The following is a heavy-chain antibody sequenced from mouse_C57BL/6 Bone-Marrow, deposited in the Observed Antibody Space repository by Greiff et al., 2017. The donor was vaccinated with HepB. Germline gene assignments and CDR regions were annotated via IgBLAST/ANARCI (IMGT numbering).Heavy chain of an antibody. CDR2: IYPGSGNT. J-gene: IGHJ1*03. Sequence: VQLQQSGPELVKPGASVKISCKASGYTFTDYYINWVKQRPGQGLEWIGWIYPGSGNTKYNEKFKGKATLTVDTSSSTAYMQLSSLTSEDTAVYFCARWGFGNGSSLWYFDVWGTGTTVTVSS. CDR1: GYTFTDYY. CDR3: ARWGFGNGSSLWYFDV. V-gene: IGHV1-84*01. D-gene: IGHD1-1*01.